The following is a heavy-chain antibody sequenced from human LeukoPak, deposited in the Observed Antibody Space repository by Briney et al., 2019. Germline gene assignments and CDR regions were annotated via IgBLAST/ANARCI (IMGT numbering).Heavy chain of an antibody. CDR3: ARGLRIAVAGTLGY. CDR2: INHSGST. CDR1: GGSFSGYY. J-gene: IGHJ4*02. D-gene: IGHD6-19*01. Sequence: PSETLSLTCAVYGGSFSGYYWSWIRQPPGKGLEWIGEINHSGSTNYNPSLKSRVTISVDTSKNQFSLKLSSVTAADTAVYYCARGLRIAVAGTLGYWGQGTLVTVSS. V-gene: IGHV4-34*01.